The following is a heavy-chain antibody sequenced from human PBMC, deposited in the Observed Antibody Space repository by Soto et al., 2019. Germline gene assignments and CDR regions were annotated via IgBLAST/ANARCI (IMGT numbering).Heavy chain of an antibody. V-gene: IGHV1-69*13. CDR3: ARYIPGAIAVAGTGGAFDI. Sequence: SGKVRWKASGGNFINLVVRRVRQSPGQGPEWMGVIIPIFGTANYAQKLQGRVTITADESTSTAYMELSSLRSEDTAVYYCARYIPGAIAVAGTGGAFDIWGQGTMVTVSS. CDR2: IIPIFGTA. CDR1: GGNFINLV. J-gene: IGHJ3*02. D-gene: IGHD6-19*01.